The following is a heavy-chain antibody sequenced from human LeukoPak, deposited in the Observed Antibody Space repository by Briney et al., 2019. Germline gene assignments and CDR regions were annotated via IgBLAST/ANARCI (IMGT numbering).Heavy chain of an antibody. Sequence: SETLSLTCAVYGGSFSGYYWSWIRQPPGKGLEWVGEINHSGSTNYNPSLKSRVTISVDTSKNQFSLKLSSVTAADTAVYYCARDLGGYYFSGDAFDVWGQGTMVTVSS. CDR2: INHSGST. CDR3: ARDLGGYYFSGDAFDV. D-gene: IGHD3-22*01. CDR1: GGSFSGYY. J-gene: IGHJ3*01. V-gene: IGHV4-34*01.